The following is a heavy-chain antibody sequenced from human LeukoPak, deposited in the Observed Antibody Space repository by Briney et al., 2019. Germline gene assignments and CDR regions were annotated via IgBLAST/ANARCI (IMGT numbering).Heavy chain of an antibody. CDR1: GFSLSTSGMR. J-gene: IGHJ5*02. CDR3: AHRGTYYDFWSGYYPPFWFDP. CDR2: IDWDDDK. V-gene: IGHV2-70*04. D-gene: IGHD3-3*01. Sequence: SGPALVKPTPTLTLTCTFSGFSLSTSGMRVSWIRQPPGKALEWLARIDWDDDKFYSTSLKTRPTISKDTSKNQVVLTMTNMDPVDTATYYCAHRGTYYDFWSGYYPPFWFDPWGQGTLVTVSS.